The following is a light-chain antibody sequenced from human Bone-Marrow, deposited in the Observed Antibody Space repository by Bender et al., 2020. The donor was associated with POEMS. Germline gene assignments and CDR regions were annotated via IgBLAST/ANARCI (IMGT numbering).Light chain of an antibody. CDR3: CSYAGGSTYV. J-gene: IGLJ1*01. CDR1: SSDVGSYNL. CDR2: EVT. V-gene: IGLV2-23*02. Sequence: QSALTQPASVSGSPGQSITISCTGTSSDVGSYNLVSWYQHRPGKAPKLMIFEVTKRPSGVSHRFSGSKSGNTASLTISGLQAEDEADYFCCSYAGGSTYVFGIGTKVTVL.